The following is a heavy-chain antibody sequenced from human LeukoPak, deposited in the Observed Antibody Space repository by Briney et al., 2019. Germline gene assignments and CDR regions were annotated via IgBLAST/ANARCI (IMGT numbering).Heavy chain of an antibody. V-gene: IGHV3-48*04. Sequence: GGSLRLSCVASGFTFSSHSMNWVRQAPGEGLGWVSYISSSSSTIYYADSVKGRFTISRDNAKNSLYLQMNSLRAEDTAVYYCARGPITGTTGGIDYWGQGTLVTVSS. CDR3: ARGPITGTTGGIDY. CDR2: ISSSSSTI. D-gene: IGHD1-20*01. CDR1: GFTFSSHS. J-gene: IGHJ4*02.